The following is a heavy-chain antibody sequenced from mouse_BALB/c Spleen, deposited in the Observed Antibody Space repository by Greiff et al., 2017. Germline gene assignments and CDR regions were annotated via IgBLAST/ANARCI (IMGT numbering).Heavy chain of an antibody. CDR1: GFTFSSYA. CDR2: ISSGGST. J-gene: IGHJ4*01. Sequence: EVQVVESGGGLVKPGGSLKLSCAASGFTFSSYAMSWVRQTPEKRLEWVASISSGGSTYYPDSVKGRFTISRDNARNILYLQMSSLRSEDTAMYYCARHDYDAMDYWGQGTSVTVSS. CDR3: ARHDYDAMDY. V-gene: IGHV5-6-5*01.